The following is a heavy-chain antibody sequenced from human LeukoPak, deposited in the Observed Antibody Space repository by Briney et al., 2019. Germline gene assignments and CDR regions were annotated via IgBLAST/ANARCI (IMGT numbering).Heavy chain of an antibody. Sequence: PSETLSLTCTVSGGSTSSSSYYWGWIRQPPGKGLEWIGSIYYSGSTYYNPSLKSRVTISVDTSKNQFSLKLSSVTAADTAVYYCARQSGYDQLFDYWGQGTLVTVSS. CDR1: GGSTSSSSYY. D-gene: IGHD5-12*01. V-gene: IGHV4-39*01. CDR2: IYYSGST. J-gene: IGHJ4*02. CDR3: ARQSGYDQLFDY.